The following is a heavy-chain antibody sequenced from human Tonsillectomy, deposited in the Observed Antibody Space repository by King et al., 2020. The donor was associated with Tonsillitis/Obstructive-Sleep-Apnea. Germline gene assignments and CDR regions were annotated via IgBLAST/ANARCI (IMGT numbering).Heavy chain of an antibody. D-gene: IGHD2-8*01. Sequence: VQLVQSGAEVRKPGASVKVSCKASGDTLTSFDINWVRQANGQGLEWMGWMNPYSGSTGYAQKFQGRITMSMNTSINTVYMELSSLRSEDTAVYYCARGRDCNIGGCHLNHYFMDVWAKGTTVTVSS. V-gene: IGHV1-8*02. CDR1: GDTLTSFD. CDR2: MNPYSGST. J-gene: IGHJ6*03. CDR3: ARGRDCNIGGCHLNHYFMDV.